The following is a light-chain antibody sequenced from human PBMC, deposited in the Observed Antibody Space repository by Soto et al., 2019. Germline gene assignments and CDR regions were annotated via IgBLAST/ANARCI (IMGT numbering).Light chain of an antibody. CDR2: GNN. CDR3: QSYDSSLSVV. Sequence: QSVLTQPPSVSGAPGQRVTISCTGSSSNIGAGYDVHWYQQLPGTAPKLLIYGNNNRPSGVPDRFSGSKSGTSASLAITGLQAEDETDYYCQSYDSSLSVVFGGRTQLTVL. J-gene: IGLJ2*01. V-gene: IGLV1-40*01. CDR1: SSNIGAGYD.